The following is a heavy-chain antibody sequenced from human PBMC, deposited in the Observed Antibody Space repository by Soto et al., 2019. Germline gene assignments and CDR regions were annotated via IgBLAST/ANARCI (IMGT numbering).Heavy chain of an antibody. CDR3: TAHSSSPAYYYGMDV. D-gene: IGHD6-6*01. CDR1: GFTFSNAW. Sequence: EVQLVESGGGLVKPGGSLRLSCAASGFTFSNAWMNWVRQAPGKGLEWVGRIKSKTDGGTTDYAAPVKGRFTISRDDSKNTLYLQMNSLKTEDTAVYYCTAHSSSPAYYYGMDVWGQGTTVTVSS. J-gene: IGHJ6*02. V-gene: IGHV3-15*07. CDR2: IKSKTDGGTT.